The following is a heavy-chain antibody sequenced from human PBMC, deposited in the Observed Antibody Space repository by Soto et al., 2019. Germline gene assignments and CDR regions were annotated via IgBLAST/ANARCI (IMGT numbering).Heavy chain of an antibody. D-gene: IGHD3-16*01. CDR3: ARDDGYNLGDIDY. V-gene: IGHV1-18*01. J-gene: IGHJ4*02. CDR2: ISAYNGNT. Sequence: ASVMVSCKASGYTFTSYGISCVLQSPLQGLDWMGWISAYNGNTNYAQKLQGRVTMTTDTSTSTAYMELRSLRSDDTAVYYCARDDGYNLGDIDYWGQGTLVTVSS. CDR1: GYTFTSYG.